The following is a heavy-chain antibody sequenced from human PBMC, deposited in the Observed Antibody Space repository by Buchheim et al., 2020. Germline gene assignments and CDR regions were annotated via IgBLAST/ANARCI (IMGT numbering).Heavy chain of an antibody. CDR2: ISGSGANT. CDR1: GFTFSSFA. Sequence: EVQLLESGGGLVQPGGSLRLSCAGSGFTFSSFAMSWVRQAPGRGLEWVSSISGSGANTYYADSVKGQLTISRDNSKDTLFLQMNSLRAEDTAIFYCMRDRYYDVSPGSVYLDIWGRGAL. V-gene: IGHV3-23*01. D-gene: IGHD3-10*01. J-gene: IGHJ2*01. CDR3: MRDRYYDVSPGSVYLDI.